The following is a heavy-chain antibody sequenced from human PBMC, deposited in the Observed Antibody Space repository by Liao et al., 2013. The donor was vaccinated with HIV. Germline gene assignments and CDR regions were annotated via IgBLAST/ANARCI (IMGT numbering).Heavy chain of an antibody. CDR2: IFYNGDS. Sequence: QLQLQESGPGLVKPSETLSLTCTVSGGSISSSSYYWTWIRQPPGKGLEWIGYIFYNGDSYYNPALKSGVTMSVDRSKNQFSLKKRSVTATDTAVYYCARGRDNGESDYYYYMDVWGKGTTVTVSS. D-gene: IGHD4-17*01. CDR1: GGSISSSSYY. V-gene: IGHV4-30-4*01. J-gene: IGHJ6*03. CDR3: ARGRDNGESDYYYYMDV.